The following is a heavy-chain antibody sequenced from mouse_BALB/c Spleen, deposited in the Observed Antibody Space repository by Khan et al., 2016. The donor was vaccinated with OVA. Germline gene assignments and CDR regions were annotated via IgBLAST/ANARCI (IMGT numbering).Heavy chain of an antibody. Sequence: VQLEESGPELVKPGASVRISCKASGYTFTSYYIHWVKQRPGQGLEWIGWIYPGNVNTKYNEKFKGKATLTADKSSSTAYMQLSSLTSEDSAVYFCARDYRFLWYFDVWGAGTTVTVSS. D-gene: IGHD2-14*01. CDR2: IYPGNVNT. CDR1: GYTFTSYY. CDR3: ARDYRFLWYFDV. J-gene: IGHJ1*01. V-gene: IGHV1S56*01.